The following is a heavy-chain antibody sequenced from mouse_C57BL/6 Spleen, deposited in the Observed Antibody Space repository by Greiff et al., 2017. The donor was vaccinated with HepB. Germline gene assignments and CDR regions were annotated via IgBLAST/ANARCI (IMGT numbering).Heavy chain of an antibody. CDR1: GYTFTSYW. J-gene: IGHJ1*03. CDR2: IDPSDSYT. CDR3: ARDPYYYCSSFWYFDV. Sequence: QVQLQQPGAELVMPGASVKLSCKASGYTFTSYWMHWVKQRPGQGLEWIGEIDPSDSYTNYNQKFKGKSTFTVDKSSSTAYMQLSSLTSEDSAVYYCARDPYYYCSSFWYFDVWGTGTTVTVSS. D-gene: IGHD1-1*01. V-gene: IGHV1-69*01.